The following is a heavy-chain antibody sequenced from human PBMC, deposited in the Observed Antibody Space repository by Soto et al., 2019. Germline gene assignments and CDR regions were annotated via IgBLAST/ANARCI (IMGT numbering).Heavy chain of an antibody. Sequence: QVQLQESGPGLVKPSETLSLTCTVSGGSVRSYYWSWIRQPPGKGLEWIGYIYYSGSTNYNPSLKSRVTISVDTSKNQFSLKLSSVTAADTAVYYCARVYAYYFDFWGQGTLVTVSP. CDR1: GGSVRSYY. J-gene: IGHJ4*02. CDR2: IYYSGST. D-gene: IGHD2-8*01. V-gene: IGHV4-59*02. CDR3: ARVYAYYFDF.